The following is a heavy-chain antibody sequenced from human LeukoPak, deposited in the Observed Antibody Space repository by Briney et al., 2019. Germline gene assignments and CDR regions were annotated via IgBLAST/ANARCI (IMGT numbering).Heavy chain of an antibody. CDR2: INPNSGGT. CDR1: GYTFTTYD. V-gene: IGHV1-2*02. Sequence: ASVKVSCKASGYTFTTYDINWVRQATGQGLEWMGWINPNSGGTNYAQKFQGRVTMTRDTSISTAYMELSRLRSDDTAVYYCAREKALRYFDWSPFSMDVWGKGTTVTISS. J-gene: IGHJ6*03. CDR3: AREKALRYFDWSPFSMDV. D-gene: IGHD3-9*01.